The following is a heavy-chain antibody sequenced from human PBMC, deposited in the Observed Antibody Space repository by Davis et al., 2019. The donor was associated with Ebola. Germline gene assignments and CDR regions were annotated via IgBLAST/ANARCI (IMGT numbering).Heavy chain of an antibody. Sequence: MPSETLSLTCAVYGGSFSGYYWSWIRQPPGKGLEWIGEINHSGSTNYNPSLKSRVTISVDTSKNQFSLKLSSVTAADTAVYYCARWRRTLPAIGMDVWGQGTTVTVSS. V-gene: IGHV4-34*01. D-gene: IGHD6-25*01. CDR2: INHSGST. CDR3: ARWRRTLPAIGMDV. CDR1: GGSFSGYY. J-gene: IGHJ6*02.